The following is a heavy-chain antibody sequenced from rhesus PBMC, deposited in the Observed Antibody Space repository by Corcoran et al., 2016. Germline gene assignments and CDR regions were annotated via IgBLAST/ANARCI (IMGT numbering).Heavy chain of an antibody. Sequence: QQQLQESGPGLVKPSETLSVTCAVSGGSISSSYWSWIRQAPGKGLEWIGYIYGSGSSTNYNPSLKSRVTLSVDTSKNQFSLKPSSVTAADTAVYYCVTTWDGSYFDYWGQGVLVTVSS. J-gene: IGHJ4*01. CDR1: GGSISSSY. V-gene: IGHV4-169*01. CDR3: VTTWDGSYFDY. D-gene: IGHD4-29*01. CDR2: IYGSGSST.